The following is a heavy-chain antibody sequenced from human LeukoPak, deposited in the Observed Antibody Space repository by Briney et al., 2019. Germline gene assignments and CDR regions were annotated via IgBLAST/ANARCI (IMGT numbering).Heavy chain of an antibody. Sequence: GGSLRLACAASGFTFSNYWMSWVRQAPGKGLEGVANIRQDGTEKYYVGSVKGRFTISRDNAKNSLYLQMSSLRDEDTAVYYCARDIATTGRLFDYWGQGTLVTVSS. CDR2: IRQDGTEK. D-gene: IGHD6-13*01. V-gene: IGHV3-7*04. CDR3: ARDIATTGRLFDY. CDR1: GFTFSNYW. J-gene: IGHJ4*02.